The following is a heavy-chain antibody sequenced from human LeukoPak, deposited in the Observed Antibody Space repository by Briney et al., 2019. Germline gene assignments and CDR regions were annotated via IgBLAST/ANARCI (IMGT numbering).Heavy chain of an antibody. V-gene: IGHV1-8*01. CDR1: GYTFTSYD. J-gene: IGHJ4*02. Sequence: GVSVKVSCKASGYTFTSYDINWVRQATGQGLEWMGWMNPNSGNTGYAQKFQGRVTMTRNTSISTAYMELSSLRSEDTAVYYCARGMVRGVIDPSSYWGQGTLVTVSS. D-gene: IGHD3-10*01. CDR2: MNPNSGNT. CDR3: ARGMVRGVIDPSSY.